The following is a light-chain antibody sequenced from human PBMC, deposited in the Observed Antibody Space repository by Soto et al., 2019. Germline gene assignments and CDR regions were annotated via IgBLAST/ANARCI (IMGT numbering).Light chain of an antibody. Sequence: QLVLTQPPSVSGAPGQRVTISCTGSSSNIGAGYDVHWYQQLPGTAPKLLIYGNSNRPSGVPDRFSGSKSGTSASLAITGLQAEDEADYYCQSYDSSLSHVVFGGGTKVTVL. V-gene: IGLV1-40*01. CDR2: GNS. CDR1: SSNIGAGYD. J-gene: IGLJ2*01. CDR3: QSYDSSLSHVV.